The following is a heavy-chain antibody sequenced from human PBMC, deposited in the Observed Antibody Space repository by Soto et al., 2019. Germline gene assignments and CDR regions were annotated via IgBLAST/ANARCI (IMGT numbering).Heavy chain of an antibody. Sequence: SQTLSLTCAISGDSVSSNSAAWNWIRPSPSRGLEWLGRTYYRSKWYNDYAVSVKSRITINPDTSKNQFSLQLNSVTPEDTAVYYCARDKYSSGWYSNYYGMDVWGQGTTVTVSS. CDR2: TYYRSKWYN. J-gene: IGHJ6*02. CDR3: ARDKYSSGWYSNYYGMDV. D-gene: IGHD6-19*01. CDR1: GDSVSSNSAA. V-gene: IGHV6-1*01.